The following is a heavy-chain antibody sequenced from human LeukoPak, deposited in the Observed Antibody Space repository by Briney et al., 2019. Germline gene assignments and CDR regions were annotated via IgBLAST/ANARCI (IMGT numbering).Heavy chain of an antibody. CDR1: GFTFSSYS. Sequence: GGSLRLSCAASGFTFSSYSMNWVRQAPGKGLQWVSAITGSGGSTYYAESVKGRFTMSRDNSKNTLYLRMNGLRAEDTAVYYCATLPRGPTGYVGHGGEDYWGQGTLVTVSS. D-gene: IGHD5-12*01. V-gene: IGHV3-23*01. CDR2: ITGSGGST. CDR3: ATLPRGPTGYVGHGGEDY. J-gene: IGHJ4*02.